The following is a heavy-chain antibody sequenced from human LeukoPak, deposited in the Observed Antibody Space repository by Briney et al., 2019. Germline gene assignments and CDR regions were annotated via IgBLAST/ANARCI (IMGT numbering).Heavy chain of an antibody. CDR3: AKDGGVVVVAATVFDY. CDR1: GFIFSNCW. J-gene: IGHJ4*02. D-gene: IGHD2-15*01. Sequence: GGSLRLSCETSGFIFSNCWMTWVRQAPGKGLEWVANIKTDASEKYYADSVKGRFTLSRDNAKMSLYLQMNSLRAEDTAVYYCAKDGGVVVVAATVFDYWGQGTLVTVSS. V-gene: IGHV3-7*03. CDR2: IKTDASEK.